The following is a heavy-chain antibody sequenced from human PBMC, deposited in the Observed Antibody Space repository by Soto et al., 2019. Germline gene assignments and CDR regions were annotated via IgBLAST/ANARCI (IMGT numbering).Heavy chain of an antibody. V-gene: IGHV1-2*04. Sequence: QVQLVQSGAEVKKPGASVKVSCKTSGYTFTDYYIHWVRQAPGHGLEWMGWINPDNGGTNYAQKFQDWVTLTRDTSITTAYIALSRLKFDDTAGYYWGRGKKATATVGGDFDPWGQGTLVTVSS. D-gene: IGHD4-4*01. CDR3: GRGKKATATVGGDFDP. J-gene: IGHJ5*02. CDR1: GYTFTDYY. CDR2: INPDNGGT.